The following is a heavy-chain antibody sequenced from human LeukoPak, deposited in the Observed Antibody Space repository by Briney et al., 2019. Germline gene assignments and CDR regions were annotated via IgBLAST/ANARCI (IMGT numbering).Heavy chain of an antibody. Sequence: GGTLRLSCAASGFTFSSYGMSWVRQAPGKGLEWLLYISSSGNNEYYADSVKGRFTISRDNAKNSLYLQMNSLRAEDTAVYYCARDGGPLRDYWYFDLWGRGTLVTVSS. CDR2: ISSSGNNE. J-gene: IGHJ2*01. CDR1: GFTFSSYG. CDR3: ARDGGPLRDYWYFDL. V-gene: IGHV3-48*04. D-gene: IGHD2-15*01.